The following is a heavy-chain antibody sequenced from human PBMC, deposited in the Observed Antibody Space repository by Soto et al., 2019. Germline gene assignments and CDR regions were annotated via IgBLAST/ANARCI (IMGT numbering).Heavy chain of an antibody. J-gene: IGHJ3*01. D-gene: IGHD3-9*01. CDR1: GGSISSSTW. V-gene: IGHV4-4*02. CDR2: LYDNGGT. CDR3: ASPWGSFLTGRADALDV. Sequence: QVQLQESGPGLVKPSGTLSLTCAVSGGSISSSTWWSWVRQAPGKGLEWIGALYDNGGTNYSPSLRSRVTLPLDKSKNQFSRRLNSVTAADTAVYDCASPWGSFLTGRADALDVWGQGTMVTVSS.